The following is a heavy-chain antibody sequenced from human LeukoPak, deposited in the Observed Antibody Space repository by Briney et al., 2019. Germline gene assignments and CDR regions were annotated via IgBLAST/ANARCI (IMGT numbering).Heavy chain of an antibody. CDR3: ARTNRVTTQPYYYYYMDV. CDR1: GYTFANYG. CDR2: TSTYNDNT. J-gene: IGHJ6*03. V-gene: IGHV1-18*01. Sequence: ASVKVSCKASGYTFANYGISWARLAPGQRLEWMGWTSTYNDNTNYAQKFQDRVTMTTDTSTSTAYMELRSLRSDDTAVYYCARTNRVTTQPYYYYYMDVWGKGTTVTVSS. D-gene: IGHD2-21*02.